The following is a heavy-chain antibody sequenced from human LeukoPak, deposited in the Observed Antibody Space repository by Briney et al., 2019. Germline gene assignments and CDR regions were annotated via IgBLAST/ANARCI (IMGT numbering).Heavy chain of an antibody. Sequence: SETLSLTCTVSGGSISSSSYYWGWIRQPPGTGLEWIGSIYYSGSTYYNPSLKSRVTISVDTSKNQFSLKLSSVTAADTAVYYCARDLLVATHFDYWGQGTLVTVSS. V-gene: IGHV4-39*07. CDR3: ARDLLVATHFDY. CDR1: GGSISSSSYY. D-gene: IGHD5-12*01. CDR2: IYYSGST. J-gene: IGHJ4*02.